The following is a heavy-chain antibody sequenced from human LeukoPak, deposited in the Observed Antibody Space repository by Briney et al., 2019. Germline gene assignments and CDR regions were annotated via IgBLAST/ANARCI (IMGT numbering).Heavy chain of an antibody. J-gene: IGHJ5*02. CDR2: ISAYNGNT. CDR1: GYTFTSYG. CDR3: ARERDGYYDILTGWNNWFDP. V-gene: IGHV1-18*01. D-gene: IGHD3-9*01. Sequence: ASMKVSCKASGYTFTSYGISWVRQAPGQGLEWMGWISAYNGNTNYAQKLQGRVTMTTDTSTSTAYMELRSLRSDDTAVYYCARERDGYYDILTGWNNWFDPWGQGTLVTVSS.